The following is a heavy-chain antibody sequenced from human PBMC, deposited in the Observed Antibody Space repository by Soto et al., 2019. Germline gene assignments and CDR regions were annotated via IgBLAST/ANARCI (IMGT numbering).Heavy chain of an antibody. CDR2: IRSNPNTDAT. CDR3: TRHVDCSGGSCYSGYYYYMDV. D-gene: IGHD2-15*01. Sequence: EVQLVESGGGLVQPGGSLKLSCAASGFTFSDSAMHWVRQASGKGLEGVARIRSNPNTDATAYAASVKGRFTISRDDSKNTAYLQMNSLKTEDTAVYYCTRHVDCSGGSCYSGYYYYMDVWGKGTTVTVSS. J-gene: IGHJ6*03. V-gene: IGHV3-73*01. CDR1: GFTFSDSA.